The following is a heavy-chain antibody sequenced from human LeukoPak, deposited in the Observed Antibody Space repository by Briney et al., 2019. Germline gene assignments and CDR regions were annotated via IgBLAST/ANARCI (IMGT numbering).Heavy chain of an antibody. CDR1: XXTFSSYA. J-gene: IGHJ4*02. CDR3: AKDPCHGSYRYDFSCRYFDY. Sequence: GGSLRLSCAASXXTFSSYAMSWVRRAPGKGLEWVSAISGSGGSTYYADSVKGRFTISRDNSKNTLYLQMNSLRAEDTAVYYCAKDPCHGSYRYDFSCRYFDYWGQGTLDTVSS. CDR2: ISGSGGST. V-gene: IGHV3-23*01. D-gene: IGHD3-16*02.